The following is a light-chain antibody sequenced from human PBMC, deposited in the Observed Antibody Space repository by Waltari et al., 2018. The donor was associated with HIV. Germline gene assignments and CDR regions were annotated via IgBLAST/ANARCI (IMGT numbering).Light chain of an antibody. CDR2: DAS. CDR3: QQRTNWPPGTT. J-gene: IGKJ4*01. Sequence: EIVLTQSPATLSLSPGERATPSCRASQSVSNYVAWYQQKPGQAPRLLIYDASIRATGIPARFSGSGAGTDFTITISSLEAEDFAVYYCQQRTNWPPGTTFGGGTKVERK. CDR1: QSVSNY. V-gene: IGKV3-11*01.